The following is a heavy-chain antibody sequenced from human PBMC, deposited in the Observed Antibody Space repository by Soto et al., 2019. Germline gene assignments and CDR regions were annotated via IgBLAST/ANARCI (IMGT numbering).Heavy chain of an antibody. J-gene: IGHJ4*02. Sequence: GASVKVSCKASGYTFTTCGISWVRQAPGQGLEWMGWISAFNGDTNYAQKLQGRVTMTTDTSTSTAYMELRSLRSDDTAVYYCARDVGATYHFDYWGQGTQVTVSS. D-gene: IGHD1-26*01. CDR3: ARDVGATYHFDY. CDR2: ISAFNGDT. V-gene: IGHV1-18*01. CDR1: GYTFTTCG.